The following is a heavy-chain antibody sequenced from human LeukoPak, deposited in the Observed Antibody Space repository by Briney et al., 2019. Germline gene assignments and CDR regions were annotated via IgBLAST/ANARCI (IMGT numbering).Heavy chain of an antibody. J-gene: IGHJ4*02. CDR2: IIPIFGTA. Sequence: ASVKVSRKASGGTFSNYAISWVRQAPGQGLEWMGGIIPIFGTANYAQKFRGRVTITADKSTRTAYMELSSLRSEDTAVYYCARAERRDGYNYFGLDYWGQGTLVTVSS. V-gene: IGHV1-69*06. CDR1: GGTFSNYA. CDR3: ARAERRDGYNYFGLDY. D-gene: IGHD5-24*01.